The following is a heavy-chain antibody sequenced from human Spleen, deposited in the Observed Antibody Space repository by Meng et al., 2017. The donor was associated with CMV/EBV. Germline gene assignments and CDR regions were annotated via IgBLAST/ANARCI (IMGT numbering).Heavy chain of an antibody. CDR3: ARATENFVVEPPAILFDY. CDR2: INPSGGST. Sequence: TFTSYYMHWVRQAPGQGLEWMGIINPSGGSTSYAQKFQGRVTMTRDTSTSTVYMELRRLTSDDTAVYYCARATENFVVEPPAILFDYWGQGTLVTVSS. V-gene: IGHV1-46*01. CDR1: TFTSYY. J-gene: IGHJ4*02. D-gene: IGHD2-2*02.